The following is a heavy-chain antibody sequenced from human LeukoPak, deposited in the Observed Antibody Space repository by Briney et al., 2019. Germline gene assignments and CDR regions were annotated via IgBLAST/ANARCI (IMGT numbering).Heavy chain of an antibody. CDR2: ISSSSSYI. J-gene: IGHJ6*03. Sequence: GGSLRLSCAASGFTFNSYSMNWVRQAPGKGLEWVSSISSSSSYIYYADSVKGRFTISRDNAKNSLYLQMNSLRAEDTAVYYCARKQYCSSTSCYNVYYMDVWGKGTTVTVSS. CDR1: GFTFNSYS. CDR3: ARKQYCSSTSCYNVYYMDV. D-gene: IGHD2-2*02. V-gene: IGHV3-21*01.